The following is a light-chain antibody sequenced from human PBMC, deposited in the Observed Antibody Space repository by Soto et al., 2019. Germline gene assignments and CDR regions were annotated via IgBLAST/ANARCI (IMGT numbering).Light chain of an antibody. V-gene: IGLV2-14*01. Sequence: QSALTQPASVSGSPGQSITISCTGTSSDIGGYSYVSWYQHHPDKAPKLIIYEVSNRPSGVSTRFSGSKSGNVASLTISGLQAEDEAYYYCTSYTDSKTGVFGGVTKLTVL. CDR3: TSYTDSKTGV. CDR1: SSDIGGYSY. CDR2: EVS. J-gene: IGLJ3*02.